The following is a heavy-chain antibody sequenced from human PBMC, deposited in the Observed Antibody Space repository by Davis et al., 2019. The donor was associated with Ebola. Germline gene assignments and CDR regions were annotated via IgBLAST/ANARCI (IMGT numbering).Heavy chain of an antibody. CDR2: ISSSSSYI. CDR3: ASLSTVTTPFDY. V-gene: IGHV3-21*01. D-gene: IGHD4-17*01. J-gene: IGHJ4*02. CDR1: GFTFSNYA. Sequence: PGGSLRLSCAASGFTFSNYAMSWVRQAPGKGLEWVSSISSSSSYIYYADSVKGRFTISRDNAKNSLYLQMNSLRAEDTAVYYCASLSTVTTPFDYWGQGTLVTVSS.